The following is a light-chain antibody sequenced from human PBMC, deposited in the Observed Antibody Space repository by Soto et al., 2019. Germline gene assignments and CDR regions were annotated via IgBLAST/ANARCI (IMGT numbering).Light chain of an antibody. J-gene: IGLJ3*02. CDR2: EVS. CDR1: SSDVGGYNY. V-gene: IGLV2-14*01. CDR3: SSYTSSSTWV. Sequence: QSVLTQPASVSGSPGQSITISCTGASSDVGGYNYVSWYQQHPGRAPKLMLYEVSKRPSGVSNRFSGSKSGNTASLTISGLQAEDEADYYCSSYTSSSTWVFGGGTKLTVL.